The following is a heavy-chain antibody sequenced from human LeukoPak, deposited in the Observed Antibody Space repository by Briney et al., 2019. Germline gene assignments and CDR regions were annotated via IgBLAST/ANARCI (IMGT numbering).Heavy chain of an antibody. D-gene: IGHD3-22*01. CDR1: GFNFSSYS. V-gene: IGHV3-21*01. J-gene: IGHJ3*02. CDR3: ARDLYYDSSGHGIDDAFDI. Sequence: GSLRLSCAASGFNFSSYSMNRVRQAPGKGLEWVSSLSSSSSYIYYTDSVKGRFTISRDNAKNSLYLQMNSLRAEDTAVYYCARDLYYDSSGHGIDDAFDIWGQGTMVTVSS. CDR2: LSSSSSYI.